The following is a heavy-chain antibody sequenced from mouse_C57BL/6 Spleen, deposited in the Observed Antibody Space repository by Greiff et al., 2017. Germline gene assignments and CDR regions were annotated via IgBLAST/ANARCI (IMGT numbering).Heavy chain of an antibody. J-gene: IGHJ1*03. Sequence: VQLQQPGAELVRPGSSVKLSCKASGYTFTSYWMHWVKQRPIQGLEWIGNIDPSDSETHYNQKFKDKATLTVDKSSSTAYMQLSSLTSENSAVYFCARPGGSYWYFDVWGTGTTVTVSS. CDR3: ARPGGSYWYFDV. CDR1: GYTFTSYW. V-gene: IGHV1-52*01. CDR2: IDPSDSET. D-gene: IGHD1-1*02.